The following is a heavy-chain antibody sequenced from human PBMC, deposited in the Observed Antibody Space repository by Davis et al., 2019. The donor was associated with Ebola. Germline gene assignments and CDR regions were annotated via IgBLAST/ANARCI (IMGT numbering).Heavy chain of an antibody. CDR1: GFTFSSYW. Sequence: GESLKISCAASGFTFSSYWMHWVRQAPGKGLVWVSRINSDGSSTSYADSVKCRFTISRDNAKNTLYLQMNSLRAEDTAVYYCARVSGGVNYDFWSGYPLRPVDYWGQGTLVTVSS. J-gene: IGHJ4*02. CDR2: INSDGSST. CDR3: ARVSGGVNYDFWSGYPLRPVDY. D-gene: IGHD3-3*01. V-gene: IGHV3-74*01.